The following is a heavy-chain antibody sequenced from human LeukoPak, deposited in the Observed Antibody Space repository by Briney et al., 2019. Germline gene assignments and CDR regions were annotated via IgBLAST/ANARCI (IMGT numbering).Heavy chain of an antibody. CDR1: GDSISSYY. Sequence: PSEPLSLTCTVSGDSISSYYWSWIRQPPGKGLEWIGSVYYSGTTYYNPSLKSRVTISVDTSKNQFSLKLSSVTAADTAVYYCARLRGYYYDYWGQGTQVTVSS. CDR2: VYYSGTT. CDR3: ARLRGYYYDY. D-gene: IGHD5-12*01. V-gene: IGHV4-59*08. J-gene: IGHJ4*02.